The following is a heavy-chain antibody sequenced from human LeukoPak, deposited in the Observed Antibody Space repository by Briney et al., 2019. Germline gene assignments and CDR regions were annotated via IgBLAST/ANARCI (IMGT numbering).Heavy chain of an antibody. CDR2: IRSKAYGGTT. J-gene: IGHJ4*02. D-gene: IGHD3-10*01. CDR3: TGVYFDY. V-gene: IGHV3-49*04. CDR1: GFTFGDYA. Sequence: GSLRLSCTASGFTFGDYAMSWVRQAPGKGLEWVGFIRSKAYGGTTEYAASVKGRFTISRDDSKSIAYLQMNSLKTEDTAVYYCTGVYFDYWGQGTLVTVSS.